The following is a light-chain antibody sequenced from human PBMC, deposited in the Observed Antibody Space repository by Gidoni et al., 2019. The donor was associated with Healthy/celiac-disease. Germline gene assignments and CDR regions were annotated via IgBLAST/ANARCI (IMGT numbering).Light chain of an antibody. CDR3: LSADSSGTDQEV. CDR2: KDS. Sequence: SYELTQPPSVSVSLGQMARITCSGEALPKKYAYWYQQKPGQFPVLVIYKDSERPAGITDRFSGSSSGTIVTLTISGVQAEDEADYYCLSADSSGTDQEVFGSGTKGTVL. CDR1: ALPKKY. V-gene: IGLV3-16*01. J-gene: IGLJ6*01.